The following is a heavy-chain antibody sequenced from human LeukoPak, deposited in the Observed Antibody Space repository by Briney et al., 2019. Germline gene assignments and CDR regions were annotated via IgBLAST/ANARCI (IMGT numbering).Heavy chain of an antibody. CDR1: GFTFSIYG. CDR3: RKGDTIYVVVVPAAPSL. CDR2: ISGSGGST. Sequence: GGSLRLSCAASGFTFSIYGMSWVSQAPGTGLALVSAISGSGGSTYYADSVKGRFTISRDNSKNTLYLQMNSLRAEDTVLYSSRKGDTIYVVVVPAAPSLWGQGTLVTVSS. D-gene: IGHD2-2*01. V-gene: IGHV3-23*01. J-gene: IGHJ4*02.